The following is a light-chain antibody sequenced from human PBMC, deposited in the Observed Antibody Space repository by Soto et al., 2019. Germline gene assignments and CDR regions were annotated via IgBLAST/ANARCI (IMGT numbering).Light chain of an antibody. CDR2: DAS. J-gene: IGKJ4*01. CDR1: QNIFTW. Sequence: DIQMTQFPSTLSASVGDRVTITCRASQNIFTWLAWYQHKPGKAPKLLIYDASILESGVPSRFSGSGSGTLFTLTITSLQSDDFASYYCQQYNTHSFGGGTKVEIK. V-gene: IGKV1-5*01. CDR3: QQYNTHS.